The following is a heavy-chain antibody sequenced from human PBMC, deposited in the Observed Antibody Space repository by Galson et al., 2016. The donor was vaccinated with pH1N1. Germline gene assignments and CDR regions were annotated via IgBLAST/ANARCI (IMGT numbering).Heavy chain of an antibody. J-gene: IGHJ3*02. CDR2: LYHIGST. Sequence: ETLSLTCAVSGYSISSGYYWAWIRQPPGKGLEWIGSLYHIGSTYYNPSLKSRVTISVDTSKNQFSLNLNSVTAADTAVYYCATYIVAPLFDAFDIWGQGTMVTVSS. D-gene: IGHD5-12*01. CDR1: GYSISSGYY. CDR3: ATYIVAPLFDAFDI. V-gene: IGHV4-38-2*01.